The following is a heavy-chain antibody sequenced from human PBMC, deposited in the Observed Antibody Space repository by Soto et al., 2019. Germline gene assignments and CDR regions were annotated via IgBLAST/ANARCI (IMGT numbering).Heavy chain of an antibody. CDR1: GGSISSYY. D-gene: IGHD4-17*01. V-gene: IGHV4-4*07. J-gene: IGHJ4*02. CDR3: ARWGDYGGNSKYYFDY. Sequence: SETLSLTCTVSGGSISSYYWSWIRQPAGKGLEWIGRIYTSGSTNYNPSLKSRVTMSVDTSKNQFSLKLNSVTAADTAVYYCARWGDYGGNSKYYFDYWGQGTLVTVSS. CDR2: IYTSGST.